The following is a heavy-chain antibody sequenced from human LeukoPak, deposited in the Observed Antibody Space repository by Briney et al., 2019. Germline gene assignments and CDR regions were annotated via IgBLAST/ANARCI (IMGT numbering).Heavy chain of an antibody. J-gene: IGHJ3*02. CDR1: GGSISSYY. Sequence: SETLSLTCTVSGGSISSYYWSWIRQPPGKGLEWIGYIYYSGSTNYNPSLKSRVTISVDTSKNQFSLKLSSVTAADTAVYYCARGVLLWFGELLGDAFDIWGQGTMVTVSS. V-gene: IGHV4-59*08. D-gene: IGHD3-10*01. CDR3: ARGVLLWFGELLGDAFDI. CDR2: IYYSGST.